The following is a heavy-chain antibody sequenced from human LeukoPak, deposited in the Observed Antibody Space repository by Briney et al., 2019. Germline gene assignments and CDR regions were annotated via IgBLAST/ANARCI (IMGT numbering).Heavy chain of an antibody. J-gene: IGHJ4*02. CDR1: GFTFSSYS. CDR3: ARDVVVAAIPRGYD. V-gene: IGHV3-21*01. Sequence: PGGSLRLSCAASGFTFSSYSVNWVRQAPGMGLEWVSSISSSSSYIYYADSVKGRFTISIDNAKNSLYLQMNSLRAEDTAVYYCARDVVVAAIPRGYDWGQGTLVTVSS. CDR2: ISSSSSYI. D-gene: IGHD2-15*01.